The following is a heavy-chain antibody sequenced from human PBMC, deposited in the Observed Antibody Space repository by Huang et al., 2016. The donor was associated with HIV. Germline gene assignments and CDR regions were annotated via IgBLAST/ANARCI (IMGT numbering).Heavy chain of an antibody. V-gene: IGHV3-7*03. J-gene: IGHJ6*02. D-gene: IGHD1-7*01. CDR2: IRQDESEK. CDR1: TFTFGAYW. Sequence: VESGGRLVQPGGSIRLSCVGSTFTFGAYWMSWVRQTPGKGLEWVDNIRQDESEKYYVDAVKGLFNISRDNAKKVLFLEMNNVTVEDTATYYCATKTGAMDIWGQGTTVTVS. CDR3: ATKTGAMDI.